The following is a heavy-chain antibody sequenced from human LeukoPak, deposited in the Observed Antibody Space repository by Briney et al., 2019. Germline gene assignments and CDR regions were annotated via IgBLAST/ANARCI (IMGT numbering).Heavy chain of an antibody. CDR3: ARAVMVAVAGGRFDY. CDR1: SGSISDGGYY. J-gene: IGHJ4*02. Sequence: PSETLSLTCTVSSGSISDGGYYWVWIRQPPGKGLEWIGGIYYSGTSYYNPSLTSRVTISVDTSNNQFSLKLSSVTAADTAVYYCARAVMVAVAGGRFDYWGQGTLVTVSS. CDR2: IYYSGTS. D-gene: IGHD6-19*01. V-gene: IGHV4-39*07.